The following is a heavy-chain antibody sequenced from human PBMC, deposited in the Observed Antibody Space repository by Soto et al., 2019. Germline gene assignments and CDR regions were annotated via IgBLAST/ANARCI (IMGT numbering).Heavy chain of an antibody. Sequence: ASVKVSCKASGYTFTSYYMHWVRQAPGQGLEWMGIINPSGGSTSYAQKFQGRVTMTRDTSTSTVYMELSSLRSEDTAVYYCARVGVVAARGYCYYGMDVWGQGTTVTVSS. CDR1: GYTFTSYY. CDR2: INPSGGST. J-gene: IGHJ6*02. CDR3: ARVGVVAARGYCYYGMDV. D-gene: IGHD2-15*01. V-gene: IGHV1-46*01.